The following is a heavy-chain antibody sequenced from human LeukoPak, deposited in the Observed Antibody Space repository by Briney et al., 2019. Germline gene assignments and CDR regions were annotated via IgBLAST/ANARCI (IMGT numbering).Heavy chain of an antibody. V-gene: IGHV1-69*13. CDR2: IIPLFGSA. D-gene: IGHD3-10*01. Sequence: ASVKVSCKASGGTFSNYAISWVRQAPGQGLEWMGGIIPLFGSADYAQKFQGRVTFTADESTSTAYMELSSLRPEDTAVYYCARDLVGSAISYSSGAWDYWGQGTLVTVSS. J-gene: IGHJ4*02. CDR3: ARDLVGSAISYSSGAWDY. CDR1: GGTFSNYA.